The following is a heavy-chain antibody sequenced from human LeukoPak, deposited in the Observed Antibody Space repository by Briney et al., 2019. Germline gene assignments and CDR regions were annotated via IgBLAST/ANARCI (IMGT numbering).Heavy chain of an antibody. D-gene: IGHD3-3*01. CDR2: INHSGST. V-gene: IGHV4-34*01. J-gene: IGHJ4*02. CDR3: ARIRGYDFWSGYPDY. Sequence: SETLSLTCAVYGGSFSGYYWSWIRQPPGKRLEWIGEINHSGSTNYNPSLKSRVTISVDTSKNQFSLKLSSVTAADTAVYYCARIRGYDFWSGYPDYWGQGTLVTVSS. CDR1: GGSFSGYY.